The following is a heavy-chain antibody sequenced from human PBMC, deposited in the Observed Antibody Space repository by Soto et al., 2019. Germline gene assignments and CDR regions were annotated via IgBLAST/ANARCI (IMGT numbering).Heavy chain of an antibody. D-gene: IGHD6-13*01. Sequence: QEQLQESGPGLVKPSETLSLTCTVSGGSISSYYWSWIRQPPGKGLEWIGYIYYSGSTNYNPSLKSRVTISVDTSKNQFSLKLSSVTAADTSVYYCARVERIAAAGTLGWFDPWGQGTLVTVSS. V-gene: IGHV4-59*01. J-gene: IGHJ5*02. CDR1: GGSISSYY. CDR3: ARVERIAAAGTLGWFDP. CDR2: IYYSGST.